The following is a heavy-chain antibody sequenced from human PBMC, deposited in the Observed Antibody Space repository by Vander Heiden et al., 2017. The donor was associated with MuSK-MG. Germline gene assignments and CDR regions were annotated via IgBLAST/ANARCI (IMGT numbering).Heavy chain of an antibody. Sequence: QVQLVESGGGVVQPGRSLRLSCAASGFTFSTYAMHWVRQAPGKGLEWVAVTSYDGSNKYYADSVKGRFTISRDNSKNTLYLEMNSLRVEDTAVYYCAALDVCTGGSCYVDYWGHGTLVTLSS. CDR2: TSYDGSNK. CDR1: GFTFSTYA. V-gene: IGHV3-30*04. J-gene: IGHJ4*01. D-gene: IGHD2-8*02. CDR3: AALDVCTGGSCYVDY.